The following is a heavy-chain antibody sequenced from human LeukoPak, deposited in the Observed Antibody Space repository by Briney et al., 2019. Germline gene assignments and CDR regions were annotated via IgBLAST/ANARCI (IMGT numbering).Heavy chain of an antibody. CDR3: ARGVYIAAAQYGY. Sequence: SETLSLTCTVSGGSISTYYWSWIRQSPGKGLEWIGYISDRDGATYNPSLKSRVTISVDTSKNQFSLKLSSVTAADTAVYYCARGVYIAAAQYGYWGQGTLVTVSS. J-gene: IGHJ4*02. D-gene: IGHD6-13*01. CDR1: GGSISTYY. V-gene: IGHV4-59*01. CDR2: ISDRDGA.